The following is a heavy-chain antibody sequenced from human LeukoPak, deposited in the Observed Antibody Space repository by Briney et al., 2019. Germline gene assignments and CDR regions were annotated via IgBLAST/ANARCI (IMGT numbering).Heavy chain of an antibody. J-gene: IGHJ4*02. V-gene: IGHV3-7*01. Sequence: GGSLRLSCAASGFMFSSNWMSWVRLAPGKGLEWVANIKEDGTETYYVDSVKGRFTISRDNAKNSLYLQMNSLRAEDTAVYYCARGDPTVTTLFGHWGQGTLVTVSS. D-gene: IGHD4-17*01. CDR3: ARGDPTVTTLFGH. CDR1: GFMFSSNW. CDR2: IKEDGTET.